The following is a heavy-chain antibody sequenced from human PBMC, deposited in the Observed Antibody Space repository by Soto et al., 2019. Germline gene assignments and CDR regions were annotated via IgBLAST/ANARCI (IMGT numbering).Heavy chain of an antibody. Sequence: PSETLSLTCSIYSGSFSGYYWSWIRQLPGKGPEWIGEISQSGNTNYSPSLKSRVSISIDTSKKQFSLNLASVSAADTAVYYCARAPKVSGSSQTRPDFWGQGTLVTVSS. CDR1: SGSFSGYY. V-gene: IGHV4-34*01. D-gene: IGHD6-6*01. CDR3: ARAPKVSGSSQTRPDF. CDR2: ISQSGNT. J-gene: IGHJ4*02.